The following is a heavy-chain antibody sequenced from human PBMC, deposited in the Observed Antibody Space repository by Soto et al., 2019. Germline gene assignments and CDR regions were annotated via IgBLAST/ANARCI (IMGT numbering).Heavy chain of an antibody. J-gene: IGHJ6*02. D-gene: IGHD4-4*01. V-gene: IGHV1-69*13. CDR2: IIPIFGTA. CDR1: GGTFSSYA. Sequence: SVKVSCKASGGTFSSYAISWVRQAPGQGLEWMGGIIPIFGTANYAQKFQGRVTITADESTSTAYMELSSLRSEDTAVYYCAGGNSGGYYYYGMDVWGQGTTVTVSS. CDR3: AGGNSGGYYYYGMDV.